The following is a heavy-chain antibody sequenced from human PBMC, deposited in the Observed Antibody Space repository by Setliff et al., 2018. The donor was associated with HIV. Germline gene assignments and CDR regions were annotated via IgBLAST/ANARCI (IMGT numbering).Heavy chain of an antibody. J-gene: IGHJ4*02. CDR2: ISSSGRYI. CDR3: ARDLFRMGEMATYYFDY. V-gene: IGHV3-21*01. Sequence: GGSLRLSCAASGFTFSSYSMNWVRQAPGKGLEWVSSISSSGRYIYYADSVKGRFTISRDNAKNSLYLQMNSLRAEDTAVYYCARDLFRMGEMATYYFDYWGQGTLVTVPQ. D-gene: IGHD5-12*01. CDR1: GFTFSSYS.